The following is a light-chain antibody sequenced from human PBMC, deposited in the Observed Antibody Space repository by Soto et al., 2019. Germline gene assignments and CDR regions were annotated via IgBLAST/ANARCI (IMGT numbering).Light chain of an antibody. CDR3: QQSYSTPRT. CDR2: AAS. CDR1: QGIRND. V-gene: IGKV1-39*01. Sequence: DIPLTPSPSSLSASRVNRVTITFRASQGIRNDLGWYQQKPGKAPKRLIYAASTLQGGVPSRFSGSGSGTDFALTISSLQPEDFATYYCQQSYSTPRTFGQGTKVEIK. J-gene: IGKJ1*01.